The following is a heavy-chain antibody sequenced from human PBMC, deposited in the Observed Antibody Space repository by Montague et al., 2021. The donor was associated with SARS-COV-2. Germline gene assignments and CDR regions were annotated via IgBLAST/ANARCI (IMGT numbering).Heavy chain of an antibody. CDR1: GGSISTYY. Sequence: SETLSLTCTVSGGSISTYYWSWIRQSPGKGLEWIGYIYYSGNPNXNPSLTSRLSMSVDTSKNQFSLKLSSVTAADTAVFFCARGKGRSPDAFDIWGQGITVTVSS. V-gene: IGHV4-59*01. D-gene: IGHD2-15*01. CDR2: IYYSGNP. CDR3: ARGKGRSPDAFDI. J-gene: IGHJ3*02.